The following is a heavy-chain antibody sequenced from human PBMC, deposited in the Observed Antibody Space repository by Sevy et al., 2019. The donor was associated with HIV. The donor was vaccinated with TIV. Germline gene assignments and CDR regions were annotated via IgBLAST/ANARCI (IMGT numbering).Heavy chain of an antibody. V-gene: IGHV3-33*08. D-gene: IGHD6-19*01. Sequence: GGSLRLSCSTFGFTFSNYGMHWVRQAPGRGLEWVAAIFSDGNYQYYADFVKGRVTISRDNSKNTLYLRMSSLRADDTAMYYCARESGSGWYVDSWGRGTLVTVSS. CDR1: GFTFSNYG. CDR3: ARESGSGWYVDS. CDR2: IFSDGNYQ. J-gene: IGHJ4*02.